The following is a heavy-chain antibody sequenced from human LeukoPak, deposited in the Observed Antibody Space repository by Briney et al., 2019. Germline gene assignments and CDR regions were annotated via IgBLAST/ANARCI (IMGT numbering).Heavy chain of an antibody. CDR3: ARTHSGYEYYYGMDV. J-gene: IGHJ6*02. D-gene: IGHD5-12*01. CDR1: GYSFTSYD. V-gene: IGHV1-8*01. CDR2: MNPNIGYA. Sequence: GASVKVSCKAFGYSFTSYDINWVRQATGQGLEWMGWMNPNIGYAGYAQKFQGRVTMTRNSSINTAYMELSSLRSEDTAVYYCARTHSGYEYYYGMDVWGQGTTVTVSS.